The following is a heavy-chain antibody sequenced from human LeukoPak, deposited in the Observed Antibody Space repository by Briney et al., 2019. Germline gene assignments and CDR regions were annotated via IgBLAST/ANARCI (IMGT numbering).Heavy chain of an antibody. CDR3: AKRPSGWYYFDY. CDR2: ISGSGGST. J-gene: IGHJ4*02. D-gene: IGHD6-19*01. V-gene: IGHV3-23*01. Sequence: QSGGSLRLSCAASGFTFSSYAMSWVRQAPGKGLEWVSVISGSGGSTYYADSVKGRFTISRDNSKNTLYLQMNSLRAEDTAAYYCAKRPSGWYYFDYWGQGTLVTVSS. CDR1: GFTFSSYA.